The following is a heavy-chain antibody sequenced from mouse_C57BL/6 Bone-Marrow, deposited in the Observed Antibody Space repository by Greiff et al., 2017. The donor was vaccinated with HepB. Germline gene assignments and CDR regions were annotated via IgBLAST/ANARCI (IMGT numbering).Heavy chain of an antibody. J-gene: IGHJ1*03. D-gene: IGHD1-1*01. V-gene: IGHV1-82*01. CDR3: ARPYYYGSSQLYWYFDV. CDR2: IYPGDGDT. Sequence: QVQLKESGPELVKPGASVKISCKASGYAFSSSWMNWVKQRPGKGLEWIGRIYPGDGDTNYNGKFKGKATLTADKSSSTAYMQLSSLTSEDSAVYFWARPYYYGSSQLYWYFDVWGTGTTVTVSS. CDR1: GYAFSSSW.